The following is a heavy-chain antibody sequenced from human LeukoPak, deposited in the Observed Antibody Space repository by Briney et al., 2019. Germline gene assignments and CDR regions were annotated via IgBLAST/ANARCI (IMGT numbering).Heavy chain of an antibody. CDR2: IYYRGDI. Sequence: SETLSLTCTVSGGSMTNYYWAWIRQPPGKGLEWVGHIYYRGDIKYNPSLKSRVTVSVDTSKQQFSLRLTPVSAADAAVYYCARLSGPSGTPVSFFGLDVWGPGTTVTVSS. J-gene: IGHJ6*02. CDR1: GGSMTNYY. D-gene: IGHD6-19*01. V-gene: IGHV4-59*08. CDR3: ARLSGPSGTPVSFFGLDV.